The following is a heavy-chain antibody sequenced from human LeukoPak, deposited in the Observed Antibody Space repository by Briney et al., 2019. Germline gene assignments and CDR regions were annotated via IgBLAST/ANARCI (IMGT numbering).Heavy chain of an antibody. V-gene: IGHV4-39*01. CDR2: IYHSGTT. J-gene: IGHJ6*03. CDR1: GGSISSSSFY. CDR3: AKPTDNISRHGHYYYYMDV. D-gene: IGHD6-13*01. Sequence: SETLSLTCSVSGGSISSSSFYWGWIRQPPGKGLEWIGSIYHSGTTYYNPSLKGRVTISVDTSRNQFSLSVSSVTAADTAVYYCAKPTDNISRHGHYYYYMDVWGRGTTVTVSS.